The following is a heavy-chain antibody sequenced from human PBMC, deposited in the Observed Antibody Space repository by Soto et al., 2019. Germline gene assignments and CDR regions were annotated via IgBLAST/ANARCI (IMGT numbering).Heavy chain of an antibody. CDR3: ARSAGAQQLVLDY. CDR1: GGTFSSYA. J-gene: IGHJ4*02. CDR2: IIPIFGTA. D-gene: IGHD6-13*01. V-gene: IGHV1-69*12. Sequence: QVQLVQSGAEVKKPGSSVKVSCKASGGTFSSYAISWVRQAPGQGLEWMGWIIPIFGTANYAQKVPGRVPITADESTSTAYMELSSLRSEDTAVYYCARSAGAQQLVLDYWGQGTLVTVSS.